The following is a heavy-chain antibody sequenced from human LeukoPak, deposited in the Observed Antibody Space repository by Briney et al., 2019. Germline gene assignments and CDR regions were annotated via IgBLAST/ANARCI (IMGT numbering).Heavy chain of an antibody. Sequence: GASAKVSCKASGYTFTSYGISWGRQAPGQGLEWMGWISAYNGNTNFAQKFQGRVTITADKSTSTAYMELSSLRSEDTAVYYCHRRDAFDIWGQGTMVTVSS. CDR1: GYTFTSYG. CDR2: ISAYNGNT. V-gene: IGHV1-18*01. CDR3: HRRDAFDI. J-gene: IGHJ3*02.